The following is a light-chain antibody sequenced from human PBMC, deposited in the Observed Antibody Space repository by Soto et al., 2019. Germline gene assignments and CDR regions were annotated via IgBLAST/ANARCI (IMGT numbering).Light chain of an antibody. V-gene: IGLV1-47*01. J-gene: IGLJ2*01. CDR1: SSNIGNNH. CDR3: ATWDDSLSAVV. Sequence: QSVLTQPPSASGTPGQRVTISCSGSSSNIGNNHVYWYQQLPGTAPKLLIYRNNQRPSGVRDRFSGSKSGTSASLAISGLRSEDEADYYCATWDDSLSAVVFGGGTKLTVL. CDR2: RNN.